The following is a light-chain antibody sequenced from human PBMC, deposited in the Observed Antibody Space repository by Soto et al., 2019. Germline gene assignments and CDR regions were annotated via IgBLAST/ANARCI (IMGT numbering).Light chain of an antibody. V-gene: IGKV1-39*01. CDR3: QQTYITPFT. Sequence: DTQMTQSPSSLSASVGDRVTITCRASQSITDYLNWYQQKPGKAPKLLIYAASSLQSGVPSRFSASGSGTDFTLTISRLQPEDFATYFCQQTYITPFTFGQGTRLEIK. CDR1: QSITDY. J-gene: IGKJ5*01. CDR2: AAS.